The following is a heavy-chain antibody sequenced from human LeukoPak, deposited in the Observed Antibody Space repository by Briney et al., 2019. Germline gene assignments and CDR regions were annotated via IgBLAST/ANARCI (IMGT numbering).Heavy chain of an antibody. CDR3: ASFYHAYYFDY. CDR2: IYYSGST. D-gene: IGHD3-16*02. CDR1: GGSISSGDYY. V-gene: IGHV4-30-4*01. J-gene: IGHJ4*02. Sequence: SQTLSLTCTVSGGSISSGDYYWSWIRQPPGRGLEWIGYIYYSGSTYYNPSLKSRVTISVDTSKNQFSLKPSSVTAADTAMYYSASFYHAYYFDYWGQGTLVIASS.